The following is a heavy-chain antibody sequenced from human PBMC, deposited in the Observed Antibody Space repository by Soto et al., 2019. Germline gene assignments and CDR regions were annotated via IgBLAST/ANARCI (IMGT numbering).Heavy chain of an antibody. CDR3: ARDKDWAFDY. CDR1: GFIFSSYS. CDR2: IFATGTII. J-gene: IGHJ4*02. V-gene: IGHV3-48*03. Sequence: PGGSLRLSCLASGFIFSSYSMVWVRQTPGKGLEWVSYIFATGTIIYYPDSVKGRLTVSRDNAQNSLFLTMNSLRAEDTGVYYCARDKDWAFDYWGQGTLVTVS. D-gene: IGHD3-9*01.